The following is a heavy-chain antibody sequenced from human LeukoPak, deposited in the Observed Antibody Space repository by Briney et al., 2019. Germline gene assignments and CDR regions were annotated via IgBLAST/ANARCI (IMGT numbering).Heavy chain of an antibody. Sequence: ASVTVSCTASGYSFTINYIHWVRQAPGQGLEWMGMIYPRDGSTSYAQKFQGRVTVTRDTSTSTVLMELSGLRSEDTAVYYCARDQEAFDYWGQGTLVTVSS. CDR1: GYSFTINY. CDR2: IYPRDGST. J-gene: IGHJ4*02. CDR3: ARDQEAFDY. V-gene: IGHV1-46*01.